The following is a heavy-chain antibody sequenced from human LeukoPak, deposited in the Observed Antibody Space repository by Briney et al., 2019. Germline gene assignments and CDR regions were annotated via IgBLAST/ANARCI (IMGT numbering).Heavy chain of an antibody. Sequence: SVKVSCKASGGTFSSYAISWVRQAPGQGLEWMGRIIPILGIANYAQKFQGRVTITADKSTSTAYIELSSLRSEDTAVYYCARDPGASSTPDDYWGQGTLVTVSS. V-gene: IGHV1-69*04. CDR2: IIPILGIA. J-gene: IGHJ4*02. D-gene: IGHD2-2*01. CDR3: ARDPGASSTPDDY. CDR1: GGTFSSYA.